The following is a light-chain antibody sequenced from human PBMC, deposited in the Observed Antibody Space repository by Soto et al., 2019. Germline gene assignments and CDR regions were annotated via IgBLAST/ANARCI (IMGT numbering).Light chain of an antibody. Sequence: QSALTQPASVSGSPGQSITISCTGTSSDVGGYNLVSWYQQAPGKAPKLIIYEASKRPSGVSYRFSGSKSGNTASLTISGLQADDDADYFCCSYAGGGTYVFGSGTKLTVL. CDR3: CSYAGGGTYV. J-gene: IGLJ1*01. CDR1: SSDVGGYNL. V-gene: IGLV2-23*01. CDR2: EAS.